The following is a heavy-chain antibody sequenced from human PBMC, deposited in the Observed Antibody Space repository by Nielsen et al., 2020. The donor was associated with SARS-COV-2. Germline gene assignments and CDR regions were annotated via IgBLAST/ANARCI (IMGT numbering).Heavy chain of an antibody. J-gene: IGHJ6*02. V-gene: IGHV3-30*04. CDR2: ISYDGSNK. CDR3: ARTGGMDV. Sequence: GESLKISCAASGFTFSSYAMHWVRQAPGKGLEWVAVISYDGSNKYYADSVKGRFTISRDNSKNTLYLQMNSLRAEDTAVYYCARTGGMDVWGQGTTVTVSS. CDR1: GFTFSSYA.